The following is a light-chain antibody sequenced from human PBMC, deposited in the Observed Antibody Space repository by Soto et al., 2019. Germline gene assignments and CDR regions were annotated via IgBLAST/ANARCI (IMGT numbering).Light chain of an antibody. V-gene: IGKV1-5*03. CDR2: KAS. J-gene: IGKJ2*01. CDR3: QQYNNSYT. Sequence: DIQMTQSPSTLSASVGDRVTITCRASQSISTWLAWYQQKPGKATKFLIYKASILGSVVPSRFSGSGSGTEFTLTISSLQHDDFASYYCQQYNNSYTFGQGTKLEIK. CDR1: QSISTW.